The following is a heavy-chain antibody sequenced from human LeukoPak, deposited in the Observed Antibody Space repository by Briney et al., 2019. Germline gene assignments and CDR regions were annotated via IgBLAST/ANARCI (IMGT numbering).Heavy chain of an antibody. Sequence: SETLSLTCTVSGGSISSYYWGWIRQPPGKGLEWIGSIYYSGSTYYNPSLKSRVTISVDTSKNQFSLKLSSVTAADTAVYYCARIRVDELPDYWGQGTLVTVSS. CDR2: IYYSGST. CDR1: GGSISSYY. V-gene: IGHV4-39*01. D-gene: IGHD1-26*01. CDR3: ARIRVDELPDY. J-gene: IGHJ4*02.